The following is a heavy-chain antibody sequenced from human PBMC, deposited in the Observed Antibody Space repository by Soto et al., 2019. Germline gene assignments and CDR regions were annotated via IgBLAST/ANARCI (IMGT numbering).Heavy chain of an antibody. D-gene: IGHD3-10*01. CDR3: ARNMDYYSGPGSGNGHGF. Sequence: QVQLVQSGAEVKEPGDSVRVSCEASGYTFTAYYIHWVRQAPGQGLEWMGWINPKFGDTTYAQDFQGRVSMTRHMSMSTVYMDLSRLTSDDTAIYYCARNMDYYSGPGSGNGHGFWGQGTTVTVFS. CDR2: INPKFGDT. V-gene: IGHV1-2*02. CDR1: GYTFTAYY. J-gene: IGHJ6*02.